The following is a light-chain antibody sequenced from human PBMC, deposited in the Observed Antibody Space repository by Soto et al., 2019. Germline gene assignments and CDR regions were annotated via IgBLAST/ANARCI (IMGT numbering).Light chain of an antibody. CDR1: QSISSN. Sequence: EIGMTQSPATLSVSAGERATLSCRASQSISSNLSWYQQNPGQAPRLLLSGASTRSRGIPDRFSGSGSGREVILTNSSMQSEDFAVYYCHEHTNWSARTFGGGTKVEIK. V-gene: IGKV3-15*01. J-gene: IGKJ4*01. CDR2: GAS. CDR3: HEHTNWSART.